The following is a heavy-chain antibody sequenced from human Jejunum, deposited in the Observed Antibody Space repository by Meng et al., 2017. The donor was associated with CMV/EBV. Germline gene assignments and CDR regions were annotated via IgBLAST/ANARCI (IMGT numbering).Heavy chain of an antibody. CDR3: ARGSIFVSFDS. Sequence: LQRSGHGLVKPSQTLSLPCSVSGGSIGSGDYYWSWIRQPPGKGLEWIGYIHDTGSTSHNPSLKSRVDISLGTSKNQFSLTLNSVTAEDTAVYFCARGSIFVSFDSWGQGTLVTVSS. J-gene: IGHJ4*02. CDR1: GGSIGSGDYY. D-gene: IGHD3-3*01. CDR2: IHDTGST. V-gene: IGHV4-30-4*08.